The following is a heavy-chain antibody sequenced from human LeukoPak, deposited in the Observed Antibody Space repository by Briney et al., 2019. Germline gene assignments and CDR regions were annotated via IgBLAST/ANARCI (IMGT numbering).Heavy chain of an antibody. V-gene: IGHV1-69*06. D-gene: IGHD6-13*01. J-gene: IGHJ6*03. CDR3: ATSKYSSSWHTYYYYYYMDV. CDR2: IIPIFGTA. Sequence: SSVKVSCKASGGTFSSYAISWVRQAPGQGLEWMGGIIPIFGTANYAQKFQGRVAITADKSTSTAYMELSSLRSEDTAVYYCATSKYSSSWHTYYYYYYMDVWGKGTTVTVSS. CDR1: GGTFSSYA.